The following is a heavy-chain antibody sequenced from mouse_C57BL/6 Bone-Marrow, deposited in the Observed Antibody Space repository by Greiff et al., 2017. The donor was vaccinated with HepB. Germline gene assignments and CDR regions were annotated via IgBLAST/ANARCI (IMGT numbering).Heavy chain of an antibody. CDR3: ARGLLYYGSSYYAMDY. CDR1: GFNIKNTY. CDR2: IDPANGNT. J-gene: IGHJ4*01. Sequence: EVQLQQSVAELVRPGASVKLSCTASGFNIKNTYMHWVKQRPEQGLEWIGRIDPANGNTKYAPKFKGKATITADTSSNTAYLQLSSLTSEDTAIYYCARGLLYYGSSYYAMDYWGQGTSVTVSS. D-gene: IGHD1-1*01. V-gene: IGHV14-3*01.